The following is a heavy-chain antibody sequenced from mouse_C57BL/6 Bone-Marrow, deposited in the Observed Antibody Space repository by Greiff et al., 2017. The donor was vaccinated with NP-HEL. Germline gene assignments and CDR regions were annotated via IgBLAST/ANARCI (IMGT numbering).Heavy chain of an antibody. V-gene: IGHV3-6*01. Sequence: ESGPGLVKPSQSLSLTCSVTGYSITSGYYWNWIRQFPGNKLEWMGYISYDGSNNYNPSLKNRISITRDTSKNKFFLKLNSVTTEDTATYYGAREGYFDVWGTGTTVTVSS. CDR3: AREGYFDV. CDR2: ISYDGSN. CDR1: GYSITSGYY. J-gene: IGHJ1*03.